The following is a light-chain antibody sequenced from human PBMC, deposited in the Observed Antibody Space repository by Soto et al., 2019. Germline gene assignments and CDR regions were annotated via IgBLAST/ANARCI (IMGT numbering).Light chain of an antibody. V-gene: IGKV3-20*01. Sequence: EIVLTQSPGTLSLSPGERATLSCRASQSVGNNHLAWYLQKPGQAPRLLIYGASSRATGIPDRFSGSGSGTDFTLTISRLEPEDFAVYYCQQYGRSPLTFGGGTKVDIK. CDR1: QSVGNNH. J-gene: IGKJ4*01. CDR2: GAS. CDR3: QQYGRSPLT.